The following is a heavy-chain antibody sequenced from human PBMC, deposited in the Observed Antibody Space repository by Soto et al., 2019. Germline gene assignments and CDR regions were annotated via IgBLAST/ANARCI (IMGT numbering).Heavy chain of an antibody. CDR1: GGSISSGGYY. V-gene: IGHV4-31*03. Sequence: QVHLQESGPGLVKPSQTLSLTCTVSGGSISSGGYYWSWIRQHPWKGLEWIAYIYYSGSTYYNPSLKSRVTIALDTSKNQFSLKLSSVTAADTAVYYCARTSYDSSGTAADPWAQGTLVTVSS. J-gene: IGHJ5*02. D-gene: IGHD3-22*01. CDR3: ARTSYDSSGTAADP. CDR2: IYYSGST.